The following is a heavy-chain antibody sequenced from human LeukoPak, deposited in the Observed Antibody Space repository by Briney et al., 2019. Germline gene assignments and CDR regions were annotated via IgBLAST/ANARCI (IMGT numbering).Heavy chain of an antibody. V-gene: IGHV3-23*01. Sequence: GGSLRLSCAASGFTYSSYAMSWVRQAPGKGLEWVSAISGSGDSTYYADSVKGRFTISRDNSKNTLYLQMNSLRAEDTAVYYCAKEGCSSTSCYVGDYWGQGTLVTVSS. CDR2: ISGSGDST. J-gene: IGHJ4*02. CDR3: AKEGCSSTSCYVGDY. D-gene: IGHD2-2*01. CDR1: GFTYSSYA.